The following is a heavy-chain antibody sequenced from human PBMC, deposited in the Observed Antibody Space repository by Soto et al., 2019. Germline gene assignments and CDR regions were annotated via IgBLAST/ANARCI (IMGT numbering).Heavy chain of an antibody. CDR2: IYPRNSQT. CDR3: ASHPTTPGYYAMDV. D-gene: IGHD1-1*01. J-gene: IGHJ6*02. V-gene: IGHV5-51*01. CDR1: GYIFTRKW. Sequence: GESLTISCRGSGYIFTRKWIAWARQTPGKGLEWMGAIYPRNSQTEYSPSFQGQVTFSADKSIDTAFLQWNSLKTSDTAMFYCASHPTTPGYYAMDVWGQGTTVTVSS.